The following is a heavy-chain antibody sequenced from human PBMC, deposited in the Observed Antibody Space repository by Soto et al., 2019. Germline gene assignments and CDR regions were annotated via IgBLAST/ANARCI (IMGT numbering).Heavy chain of an antibody. V-gene: IGHV3-30*18. CDR1: GFTFSSFG. Sequence: EQLAESGGGVVQSGRSLRLSCEASGFTFSSFGMHWVRQAPGKGLEWVAVISYDGSDTYFADSVKGRFTISRDNFKNTVYLKINRRRVEDTAVYDCVKDIHFLGVWYFDLWGRGSLVSVSS. CDR3: VKDIHFLGVWYFDL. J-gene: IGHJ2*01. D-gene: IGHD3-16*01. CDR2: ISYDGSDT.